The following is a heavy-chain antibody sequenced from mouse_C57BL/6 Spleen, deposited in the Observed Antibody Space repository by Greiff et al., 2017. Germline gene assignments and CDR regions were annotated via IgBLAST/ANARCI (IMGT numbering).Heavy chain of an antibody. CDR3: TRESGGGFAY. J-gene: IGHJ3*01. CDR1: GFTFSSYA. CDR2: ISSGGDYI. Sequence: EVKLVESGEGLVKPGGSLKLSCAASGFTFSSYAMSWVRQTPEKRLEWVAYISSGGDYIYYADTVKGRFAISRANARNTLYLQMSSLKSEDTAMYYCTRESGGGFAYWGQGTLVTVSA. V-gene: IGHV5-9-1*02.